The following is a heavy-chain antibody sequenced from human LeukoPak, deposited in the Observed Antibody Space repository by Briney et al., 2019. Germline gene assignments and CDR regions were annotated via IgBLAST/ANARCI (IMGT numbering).Heavy chain of an antibody. J-gene: IGHJ4*02. CDR1: GYTFSSYG. D-gene: IGHD3-10*01. Sequence: PWASVKVSCKASGYTFSSYGISWVRQAPGQGLEWMGGIIPIFGTANYAQKFQGRVTITADESTSTAYMELSSLRSEDTAVYYCARDLVDVVRGVTNAFDYWGQGTLVTVSS. CDR2: IIPIFGTA. V-gene: IGHV1-69*13. CDR3: ARDLVDVVRGVTNAFDY.